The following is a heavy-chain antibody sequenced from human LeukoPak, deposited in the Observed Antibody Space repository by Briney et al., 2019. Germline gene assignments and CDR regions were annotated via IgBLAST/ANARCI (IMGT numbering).Heavy chain of an antibody. CDR3: AGIVGRNFGELDY. CDR2: ISYDGSNK. Sequence: GGSLRLSCAASGFTFSSYAMHWVRQAPGKGLEWVAVISYDGSNKYYADSVKGRFTISRDNSKNTLYLQMNSLRAEDTAVYYCAGIVGRNFGELDYWGQGTLVTVSS. V-gene: IGHV3-30-3*01. CDR1: GFTFSSYA. J-gene: IGHJ4*02. D-gene: IGHD3-10*01.